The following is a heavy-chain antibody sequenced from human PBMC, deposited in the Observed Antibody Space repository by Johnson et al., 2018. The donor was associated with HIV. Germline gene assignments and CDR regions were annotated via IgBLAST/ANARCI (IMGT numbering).Heavy chain of an antibody. CDR3: ARDRGYWDAFDI. CDR2: ISWNSGSM. V-gene: IGHV3-9*01. J-gene: IGHJ3*02. CDR1: GFTFDDYA. D-gene: IGHD3-22*01. Sequence: VLLVESGGGLVQPGRSLRLSCAPSGFTFDDYAMHWVRQAPGKGLEWVSGISWNSGSMGYADSVKGRFTISRDNAKNSLYLQMNSLRAEDTAVYYCARDRGYWDAFDIWGQGTMVIVSS.